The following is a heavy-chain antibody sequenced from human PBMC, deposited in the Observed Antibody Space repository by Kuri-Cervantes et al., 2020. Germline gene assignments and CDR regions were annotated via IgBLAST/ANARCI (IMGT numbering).Heavy chain of an antibody. Sequence: GGSLRLSCAASGISISGHWMSWVRQAPGKGLEWVANIKQDGSEKRYVDSVKGRFTISRDNAQNSLFLQVNSLRADDTAVYYCTTYYSSSVPNDYWGQGTLVTVSS. J-gene: IGHJ4*02. CDR1: GISISGHW. CDR2: IKQDGSEK. CDR3: TTYYSSSVPNDY. V-gene: IGHV3-7*01. D-gene: IGHD6-6*01.